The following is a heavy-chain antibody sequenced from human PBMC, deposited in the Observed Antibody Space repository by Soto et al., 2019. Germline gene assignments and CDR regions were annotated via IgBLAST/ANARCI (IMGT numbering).Heavy chain of an antibody. CDR3: TNDFDWLLESGLV. Sequence: EVQLVESGGGLVKPGGSLRLSCAASGFTFSNAWMNWVRQAPGTGLEWVGRIKSKTDGGTTDYAAPVKGRFTISRDDSKNTLYLQMNSLKTEDTAVYYCTNDFDWLLESGLVWGQGTLVTVSS. CDR1: GFTFSNAW. CDR2: IKSKTDGGTT. D-gene: IGHD3-9*01. J-gene: IGHJ4*02. V-gene: IGHV3-15*07.